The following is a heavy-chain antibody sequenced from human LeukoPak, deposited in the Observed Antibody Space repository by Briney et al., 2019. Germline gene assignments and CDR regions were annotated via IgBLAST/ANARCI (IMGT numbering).Heavy chain of an antibody. V-gene: IGHV3-7*01. Sequence: GGSLRLSCAASGFTFSTYLMSWVRQAPGKGLEWVANINQDGSEKYYVDSVKGRFIISRDNAKNSLYLQMNGLRAEDTALYYCARDSGDSSGCYLDYWGRGALVTVSS. J-gene: IGHJ4*02. CDR3: ARDSGDSSGCYLDY. CDR2: INQDGSEK. CDR1: GFTFSTYL. D-gene: IGHD3-22*01.